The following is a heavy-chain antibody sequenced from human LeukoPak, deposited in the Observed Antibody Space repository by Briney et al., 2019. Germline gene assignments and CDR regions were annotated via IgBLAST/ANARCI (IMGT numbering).Heavy chain of an antibody. J-gene: IGHJ3*02. CDR2: IYYSGST. CDR3: ARSDYYDSSYAFDI. Sequence: SETLSLTCTVSGGSISSYYWSWIRQPPGKGLGWIGYIYYSGSTNYNPSLKSRVTISVDTSKNQFSLKLSTVTAADTAVYYCARSDYYDSSYAFDIWGEGTMVTASS. D-gene: IGHD3-22*01. CDR1: GGSISSYY. V-gene: IGHV4-59*08.